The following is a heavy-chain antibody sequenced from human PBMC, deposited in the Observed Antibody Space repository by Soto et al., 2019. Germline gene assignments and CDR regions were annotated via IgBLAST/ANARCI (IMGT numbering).Heavy chain of an antibody. CDR1: GSSLSSSGMG. CDR3: AHALGGGSSSYFDC. J-gene: IGHJ4*02. CDR2: IYWDDDK. D-gene: IGHD3-16*01. Sequence: QITLKESGPTLVKPTQTLTLTCTFSGSSLSSSGMGVGWIRQPPGKALEWLAVIYWDDDKRYSPSLNSRITITKDTSKNQVVLTMANMDPEDTATYYCAHALGGGSSSYFDCWGQGTLVTVSS. V-gene: IGHV2-5*02.